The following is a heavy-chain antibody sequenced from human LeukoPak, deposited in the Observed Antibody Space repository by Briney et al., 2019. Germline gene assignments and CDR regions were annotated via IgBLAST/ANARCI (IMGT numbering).Heavy chain of an antibody. J-gene: IGHJ3*02. V-gene: IGHV3-74*01. CDR2: INSDGTR. CDR1: GFTFNNSW. D-gene: IGHD3-22*01. CDR3: ASPRSGDRGGYHDPCDI. Sequence: GGSLRLSCAGSGFTFNNSWMHWVRQAPGKGVVWVSRINSDGTRSYADSVKGRFTISRDNAKNTLFLQMNSLRVEDTAVYFCASPRSGDRGGYHDPCDIWGQGTMVTVSS.